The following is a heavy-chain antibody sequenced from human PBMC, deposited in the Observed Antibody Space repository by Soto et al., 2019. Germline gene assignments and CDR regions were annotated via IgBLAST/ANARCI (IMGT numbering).Heavy chain of an antibody. V-gene: IGHV3-30*18. CDR1: GFTFSSYG. CDR2: ISYDGSNK. CDR3: AKDRGVATILYYYGMDV. J-gene: IGHJ6*02. D-gene: IGHD5-12*01. Sequence: QVQLVESGGGVVQPGRSLRLSCAASGFTFSSYGMHWVRQAPGKGLEWVAVISYDGSNKYYADSVKGRFTISRDNSKNTLYLQMNSLRAEDTAVYHCAKDRGVATILYYYGMDVWGQGTTVTVSS.